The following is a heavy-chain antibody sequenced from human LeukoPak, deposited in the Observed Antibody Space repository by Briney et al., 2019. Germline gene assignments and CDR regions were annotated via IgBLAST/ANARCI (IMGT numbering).Heavy chain of an antibody. V-gene: IGHV5-51*01. CDR3: SRQMTVAGYYDDYMEV. CDR1: GYSFTSYW. CDR2: IYTGDSVT. J-gene: IGHJ6*03. Sequence: GEPLKISCKASGYSFTSYWIGWVRQLPGKGLEWMGIIYTGDSVTRNSPSLQGQITISADTSISPAYLQWSSLKASDPALYSCSRQMTVAGYYDDYMEVGPKETRVSVSS. D-gene: IGHD6-19*01.